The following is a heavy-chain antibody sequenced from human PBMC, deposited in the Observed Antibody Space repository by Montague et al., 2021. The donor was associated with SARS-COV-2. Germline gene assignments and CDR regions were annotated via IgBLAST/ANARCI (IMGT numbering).Heavy chain of an antibody. D-gene: IGHD4-17*01. CDR2: IYWDDDK. J-gene: IGHJ3*02. V-gene: IGHV2-5*02. CDR3: AHRRGPLRSDAFDX. Sequence: PALVKPTQTLTLTCTLSGFSLSTSGVGVGWIRQPPGKALEWLALIYWDDDKRYSPSLKGRLTITKDTSKNQVVLTMTNMDPVDTATYYCAHRRGPLRSDAFDXWGQGTMVTVSS. CDR1: GFSLSTSGVG.